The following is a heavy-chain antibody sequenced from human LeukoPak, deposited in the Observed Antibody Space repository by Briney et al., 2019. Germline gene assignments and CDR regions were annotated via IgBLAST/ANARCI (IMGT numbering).Heavy chain of an antibody. Sequence: PGGSLRLSCAASGLTFSSYSINWARQAPGKGLEWVSSISSSSSYIYYADSVKGRFTISRDNAKNSLYLQMNSLRAEDTAVYYCATSGSYPNWFDPWGQGTLVTVSS. CDR3: ATSGSYPNWFDP. CDR2: ISSSSSYI. CDR1: GLTFSSYS. J-gene: IGHJ5*02. D-gene: IGHD1-26*01. V-gene: IGHV3-21*01.